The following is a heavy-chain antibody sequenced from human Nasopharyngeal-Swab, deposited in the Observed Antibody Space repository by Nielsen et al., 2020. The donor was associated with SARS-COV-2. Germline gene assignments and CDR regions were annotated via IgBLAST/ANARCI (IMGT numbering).Heavy chain of an antibody. CDR1: GFIFSSYG. J-gene: IGHJ3*02. CDR3: ARSSGYLDAFDI. D-gene: IGHD5-12*01. Sequence: GESLKISCAASGFIFSSYGMHWVRQAPGKGLEWVAVISYDGSNKYYADSVKGRFTISRDNSKNTLYLQMNSLRAEDTAVYYCARSSGYLDAFDIWGQGTMVTVSS. CDR2: ISYDGSNK. V-gene: IGHV3-30*03.